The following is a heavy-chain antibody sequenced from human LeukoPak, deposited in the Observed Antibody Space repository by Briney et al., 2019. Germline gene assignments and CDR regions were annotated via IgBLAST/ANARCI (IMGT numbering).Heavy chain of an antibody. CDR2: ISYDENNK. Sequence: GGSLRLSCAASGFTFSSHGMHWVRQAPGKGLEWVAVISYDENNKYYADSVKGRFTISRDTSKNTLYLQMNSLRAEDTAVYYCAPAGSNREFHSWGQGTLVTVSS. D-gene: IGHD2-15*01. J-gene: IGHJ4*02. CDR3: APAGSNREFHS. V-gene: IGHV3-30*03. CDR1: GFTFSSHG.